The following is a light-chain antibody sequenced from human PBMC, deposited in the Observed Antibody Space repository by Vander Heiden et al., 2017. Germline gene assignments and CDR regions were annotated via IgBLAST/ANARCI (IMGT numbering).Light chain of an antibody. CDR3: PVWDDSLNGVV. V-gene: IGLV1-44*01. J-gene: IGLJ3*02. CDR2: SNS. CDR1: STNIGSNT. Sequence: HSMLSQTPSASAPPPPRVTTSFSGGSTNIGSNTVHWYQQLPGTAPELLIYSNSQRPSGIPERFSGSNSGTSASLAISGLEAEDEADYYCPVWDDSLNGVVFGGGTKLTVL.